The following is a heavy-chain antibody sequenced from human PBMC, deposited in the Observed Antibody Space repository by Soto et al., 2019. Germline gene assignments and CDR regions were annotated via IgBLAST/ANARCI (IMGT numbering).Heavy chain of an antibody. Sequence: LRLSCAASGFTFSSYWMSWVRQAPGKGLEWVANIKQDGSEKYYVDSVKGRFTISRDNAKNSLFLQMNSLRAEDTAVYYCARDRGRGSSCYGLCYYYSGMDVWGQGTTVTVSS. V-gene: IGHV3-7*01. CDR3: ARDRGRGSSCYGLCYYYSGMDV. CDR1: GFTFSSYW. J-gene: IGHJ6*02. D-gene: IGHD2-15*01. CDR2: IKQDGSEK.